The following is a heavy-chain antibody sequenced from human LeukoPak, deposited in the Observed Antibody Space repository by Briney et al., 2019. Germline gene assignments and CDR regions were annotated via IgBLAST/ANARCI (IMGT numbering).Heavy chain of an antibody. V-gene: IGHV3-23*01. D-gene: IGHD3-22*01. CDR3: TTDLGGDSSAYYTNSDY. Sequence: GGSLRLSCGASGFTFSSYAMSWVRQAPGKGLEWVSGISGSGDRRNYADSVKGRFTISRDISKNTLYLQMNSLRAEDTAVYYCTTDLGGDSSAYYTNSDYWGQGTLVTVSS. CDR2: ISGSGDRR. CDR1: GFTFSSYA. J-gene: IGHJ4*02.